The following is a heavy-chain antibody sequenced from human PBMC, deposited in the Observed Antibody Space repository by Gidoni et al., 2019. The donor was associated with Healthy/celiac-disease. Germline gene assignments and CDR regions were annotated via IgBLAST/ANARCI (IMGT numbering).Heavy chain of an antibody. J-gene: IGHJ6*02. V-gene: IGHV1-3*01. CDR1: GYTFTSYA. CDR3: ARLGYCSSTSCLKFYYYGMDV. CDR2: INAGNGNT. D-gene: IGHD2-2*01. Sequence: QVQLVQSGAEVKKPGASVKVSCKASGYTFTSYAMHWVRQAPGQRLEWMGWINAGNGNTKYSQKFQGRVTITRDTSASTAYMELSSLRSEDTAVYYCARLGYCSSTSCLKFYYYGMDVWGQGTTVTVSS.